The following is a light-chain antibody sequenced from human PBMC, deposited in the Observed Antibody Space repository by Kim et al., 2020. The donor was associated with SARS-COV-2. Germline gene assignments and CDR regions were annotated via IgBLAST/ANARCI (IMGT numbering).Light chain of an antibody. CDR1: KLGGRY. CDR3: QAWDSRTVL. V-gene: IGLV3-1*01. J-gene: IGLJ2*01. CDR2: GEN. Sequence: SGSRGRTASLTCSGEKLGGRYVCWYQQRPGQAPGLVIYGENRRPSGIPERFSGTNSGNTATLTISGTQAMDEADYYCQAWDSRTVLFGGGTQLTV.